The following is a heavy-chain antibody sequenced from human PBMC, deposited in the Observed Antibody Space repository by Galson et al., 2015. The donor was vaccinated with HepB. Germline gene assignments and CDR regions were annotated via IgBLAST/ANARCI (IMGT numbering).Heavy chain of an antibody. V-gene: IGHV1-69*13. J-gene: IGHJ3*02. CDR3: ARGYYYDSSGYYAFDI. D-gene: IGHD3-22*01. CDR2: IIPIFGTA. Sequence: SVKVSCKASGGTFSSYAISWVRQAPGQGLEWMGGIIPIFGTANYAQKFQGRVTITADESTSTAYMELSSLRSEDTAVYYCARGYYYDSSGYYAFDIWGQGTMVTVSS. CDR1: GGTFSSYA.